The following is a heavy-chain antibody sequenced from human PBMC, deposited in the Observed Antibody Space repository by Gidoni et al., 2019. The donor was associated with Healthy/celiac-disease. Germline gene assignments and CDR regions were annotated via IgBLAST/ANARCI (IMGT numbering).Heavy chain of an antibody. J-gene: IGHJ4*02. CDR2: IRSKAYGGTT. V-gene: IGHV3-49*04. Sequence: EVQLVESGGGLVQPGRSLRLSCTASGFTFGDYAMSWVRPAPGKGLEWVGFIRSKAYGGTTEYAASVKGRFTISRDDSKSIAYLQMNSLKTEDTAVYYCTRDLIYYYDSSGYPFDYWGQGTLVTVSS. CDR3: TRDLIYYYDSSGYPFDY. D-gene: IGHD3-22*01. CDR1: GFTFGDYA.